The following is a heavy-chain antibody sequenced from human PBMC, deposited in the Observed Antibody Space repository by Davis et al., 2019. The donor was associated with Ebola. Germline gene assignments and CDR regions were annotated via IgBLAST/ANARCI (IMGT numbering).Heavy chain of an antibody. J-gene: IGHJ4*02. CDR1: GGSFSGYY. CDR2: INHSGST. V-gene: IGHV4-34*01. CDR3: ARQKGTGTTVDY. Sequence: MPSETLSLTCAVYGGSFSGYYWSWIRQPPGKGLEWIGEINHSGSTNYNPSLKRRVTISVDTSKNQFSLKLSSVTAADTAVYYCARQKGTGTTVDYWGQGTLVTVSS. D-gene: IGHD1-7*01.